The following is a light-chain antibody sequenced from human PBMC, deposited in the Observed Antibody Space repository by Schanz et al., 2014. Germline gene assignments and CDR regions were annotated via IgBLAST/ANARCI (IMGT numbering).Light chain of an antibody. Sequence: QSVLTQPPSASGTPGQRVTISCSGSSSNIGTDYVYWYQQFPRTAPKLLIYTNSQRPSGVPDRFSGSKSGTSASLAISGLQSEDEADYYCAAWDDSVNGQMFGGGTKLTVL. CDR2: TNS. CDR3: AAWDDSVNGQM. V-gene: IGLV1-44*01. J-gene: IGLJ3*02. CDR1: SSNIGTDY.